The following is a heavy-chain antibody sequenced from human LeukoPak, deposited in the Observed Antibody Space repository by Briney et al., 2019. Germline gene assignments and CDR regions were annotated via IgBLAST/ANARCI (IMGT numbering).Heavy chain of an antibody. D-gene: IGHD6-19*01. J-gene: IGHJ4*02. CDR2: IIPILGIA. CDR3: ARDFGGWFDY. Sequence: SVKVSCKASGGTFSSYAISWVRQAPGQGLEWMGRIIPILGIANYAQKFQGRVTITADNSTSTAYMELSSLRSEDTAVYYCARDFGGWFDYWGQGTLVTVSS. CDR1: GGTFSSYA. V-gene: IGHV1-69*04.